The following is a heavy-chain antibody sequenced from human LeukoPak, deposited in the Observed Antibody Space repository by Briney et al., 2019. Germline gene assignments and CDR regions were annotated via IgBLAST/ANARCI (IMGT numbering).Heavy chain of an antibody. Sequence: GASLQISCQGCGSTFATYWIGWGRPLPGKGLEGMGIIYPGDSARSYSPSFQGQVNISVDKSISTAYLQWSSLKASDTDMYYCARLPSVRGVSRYFDYWGQGTLVTVSS. D-gene: IGHD3-10*02. J-gene: IGHJ4*02. CDR1: GSTFATYW. CDR3: ARLPSVRGVSRYFDY. V-gene: IGHV5-51*01. CDR2: IYPGDSAR.